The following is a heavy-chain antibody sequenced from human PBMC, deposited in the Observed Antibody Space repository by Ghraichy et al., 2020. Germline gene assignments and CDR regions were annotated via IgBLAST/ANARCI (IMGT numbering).Heavy chain of an antibody. V-gene: IGHV3-66*01. J-gene: IGHJ4*02. CDR3: ASIYDFWSGIDY. CDR1: GFTVSSNF. D-gene: IGHD3-3*01. CDR2: IYSGGST. Sequence: GESLNISCAASGFTVSSNFMSWVRQAPGKGLEWVSIIYSGGSTYYADSVKGRFTISRDNSKNTLFLQMNSLRAEDTAVYYCASIYDFWSGIDYWGQGTLVAVSS.